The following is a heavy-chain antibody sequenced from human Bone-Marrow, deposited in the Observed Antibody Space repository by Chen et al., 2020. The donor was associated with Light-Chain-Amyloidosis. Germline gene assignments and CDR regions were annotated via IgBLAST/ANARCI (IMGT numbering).Heavy chain of an antibody. CDR1: GFTFSSYW. CDR2: INSDGRST. V-gene: IGHV3-74*01. Sequence: EVQLVESGGGLVQPGGSLRLSCAASGFTFSSYWMHWVRQAPGKGLVWVSRINSDGRSTSYADSVKGRFTISRDNSKNALFLQMNSLRAEDTAVYYCAKDISYDDILPGYPADAFDIWGQGTMVTVSS. D-gene: IGHD3-9*01. J-gene: IGHJ3*02. CDR3: AKDISYDDILPGYPADAFDI.